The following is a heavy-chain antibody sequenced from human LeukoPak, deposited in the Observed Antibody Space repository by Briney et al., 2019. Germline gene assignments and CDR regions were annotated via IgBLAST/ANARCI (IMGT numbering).Heavy chain of an antibody. CDR1: GGTFSSYA. Sequence: ASVKVSCKASGGTFSSYAISWVRQAPGQGLEWMGWISAYNGNTNYAQKLQGRVTMTTDTSTSTAYMELRSLRSDDTAVYYCARDQSGSYSAFDIWGQGTMVTVSS. J-gene: IGHJ3*02. CDR3: ARDQSGSYSAFDI. D-gene: IGHD1-26*01. V-gene: IGHV1-18*01. CDR2: ISAYNGNT.